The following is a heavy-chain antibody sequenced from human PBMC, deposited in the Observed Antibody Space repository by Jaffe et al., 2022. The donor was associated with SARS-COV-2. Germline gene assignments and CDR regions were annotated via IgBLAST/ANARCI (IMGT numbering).Heavy chain of an antibody. J-gene: IGHJ6*02. CDR3: ASNSVVVTAIYYYYYGMDV. V-gene: IGHV4-39*01. CDR1: GGSISSSSYY. D-gene: IGHD2-21*02. Sequence: QLQLQESGPGLVKPSETLSLTCTVSGGSISSSSYYWGWIRQPPGKGLEWIGSIYYSGSTYYNPSLKSRVTISVDTSKNQFSLKLSSVTAADTAVYYCASNSVVVTAIYYYYYGMDVWGQGTTVTVSS. CDR2: IYYSGST.